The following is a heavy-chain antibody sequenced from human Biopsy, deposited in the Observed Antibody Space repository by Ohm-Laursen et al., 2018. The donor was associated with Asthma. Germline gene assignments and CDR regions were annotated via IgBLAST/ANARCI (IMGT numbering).Heavy chain of an antibody. Sequence: SLRLSCSASGFNFHNYGMNWVRRAPGKGLEWVAQILFDGRKINYPDSVKGRFTISRDNSKNMAYLQMNSLRPEDTAVYYCAKDRVAGRPYYFDYWGQGSLVSVSS. CDR2: ILFDGRKI. CDR3: AKDRVAGRPYYFDY. V-gene: IGHV3-30*18. CDR1: GFNFHNYG. D-gene: IGHD6-13*01. J-gene: IGHJ4*02.